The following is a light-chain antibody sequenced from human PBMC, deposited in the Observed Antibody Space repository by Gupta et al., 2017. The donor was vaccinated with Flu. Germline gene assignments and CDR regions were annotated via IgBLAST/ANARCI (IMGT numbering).Light chain of an antibody. CDR1: SRDIGSYNL. V-gene: IGLV2-23*02. CDR3: CSYTGSSSYVM. Sequence: ITISCTGTSRDIGSYNLVSWYQQYPGKAPKLMTFEVNKRPSGVSNRFSGSRSGNTASLTISGLQAEDEADYYCCSYTGSSSYVMFGGGTKLTVL. CDR2: EVN. J-gene: IGLJ3*02.